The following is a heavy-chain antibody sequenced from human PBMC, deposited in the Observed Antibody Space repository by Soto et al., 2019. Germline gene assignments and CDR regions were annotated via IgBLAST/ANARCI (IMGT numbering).Heavy chain of an antibody. CDR2: IIPILGIA. J-gene: IGHJ4*01. D-gene: IGHD3-22*01. CDR1: GGTFSSYT. V-gene: IGHV1-69*04. Sequence: SVKVSCKASGGTFSSYTISWVRQAPGQGLEWMGRIIPILGIANYAQKLQGRVTITADKSTSTAYMELSSLRSEDTAVYYCTTDSYMTTIVVRFDHWGHGTLVTVSS. CDR3: TTDSYMTTIVVRFDH.